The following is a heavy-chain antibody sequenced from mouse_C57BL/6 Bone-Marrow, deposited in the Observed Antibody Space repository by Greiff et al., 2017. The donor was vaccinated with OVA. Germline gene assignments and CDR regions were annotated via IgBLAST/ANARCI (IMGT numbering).Heavy chain of an antibody. Sequence: VKLMESGPGLVAPSQSLSITCTVSGFSLTSYAISWVRQPPGKGLEWLGVIWTGGGTNYNSALKSRLSISKDNSKSQVFLKMNSLQTDDTARYYCARNFPRYYGSSYWYFDVWGTGTTVTVAS. V-gene: IGHV2-9-1*01. CDR1: GFSLTSYA. CDR3: ARNFPRYYGSSYWYFDV. J-gene: IGHJ1*03. D-gene: IGHD1-1*01. CDR2: IWTGGGT.